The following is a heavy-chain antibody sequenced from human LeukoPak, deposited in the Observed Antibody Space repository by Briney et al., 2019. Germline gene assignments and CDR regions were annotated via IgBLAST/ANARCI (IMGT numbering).Heavy chain of an antibody. Sequence: SETLSLTCGISGGSFSDYHWTWIRQPPGKGLEWIGKINHSGNSNYNPSLKSRVTISVDTSKNQFSLSLSSVTAADAAVYYCARTILVVPTSYFYFYHMDVWGKGTTVTVSS. J-gene: IGHJ6*03. CDR1: GGSFSDYH. CDR2: INHSGNS. D-gene: IGHD2-2*01. CDR3: ARTILVVPTSYFYFYHMDV. V-gene: IGHV4-34*01.